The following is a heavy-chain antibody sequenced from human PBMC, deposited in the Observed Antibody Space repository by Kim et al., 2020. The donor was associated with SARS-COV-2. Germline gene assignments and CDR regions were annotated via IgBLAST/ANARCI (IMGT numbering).Heavy chain of an antibody. V-gene: IGHV1-24*01. Sequence: ASVKVSCKVSGYTLTELSMHWVRQAPGKGLEWMGGFDPEDGETIYAQKFQGRVTMTEDTSTDTAYMEPSSLRSEDTAVYYCATGCSSTSCYSAWWFDPWGQGTLVTVSS. CDR2: FDPEDGET. CDR1: GYTLTELS. J-gene: IGHJ5*02. CDR3: ATGCSSTSCYSAWWFDP. D-gene: IGHD2-2*01.